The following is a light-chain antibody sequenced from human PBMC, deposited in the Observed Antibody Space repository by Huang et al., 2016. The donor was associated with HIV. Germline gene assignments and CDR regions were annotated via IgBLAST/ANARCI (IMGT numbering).Light chain of an antibody. CDR2: GAS. V-gene: IGKV1-33*01. Sequence: DVQMTQSPSSLSASVGDRVTFTCQASQDLGNYLNWYQQKSGKAPNLLLYGASNLKTGGPSRFSGSGSGTHITLTISSLQPEDIATYYCQQYDISLSFGGGTKVDLK. CDR1: QDLGNY. CDR3: QQYDISLS. J-gene: IGKJ4*01.